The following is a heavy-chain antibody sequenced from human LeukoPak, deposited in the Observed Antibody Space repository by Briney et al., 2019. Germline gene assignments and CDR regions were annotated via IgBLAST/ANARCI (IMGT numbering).Heavy chain of an antibody. CDR3: ARDKGPIIAVAPFDY. CDR1: GFTFSTYS. D-gene: IGHD6-19*01. V-gene: IGHV3-21*05. CDR2: ISGSSSYT. Sequence: GGSLTLSCAASGFTFSTYSMNWVRQPPGKGLEWVSYISGSSSYTNYADSVKGGFSISRDNAKNSLYLQMNSLRAEDTAVYYCARDKGPIIAVAPFDYWGQGTLVTVSS. J-gene: IGHJ4*02.